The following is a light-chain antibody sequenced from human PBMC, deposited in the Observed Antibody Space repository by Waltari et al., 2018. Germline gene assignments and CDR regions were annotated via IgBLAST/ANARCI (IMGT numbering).Light chain of an antibody. J-gene: IGKJ3*01. CDR2: AAS. Sequence: DIQMTQSPSSLSASVGDRVTITCRASQSISSYLNWYQQKPGKAPKLLIYAASSLQSGVPSRFSGSGSGTDFTLTISSLQPEDFATYYCQQSYGTPPWVTFGPGTKVDIK. CDR1: QSISSY. CDR3: QQSYGTPPWVT. V-gene: IGKV1-39*01.